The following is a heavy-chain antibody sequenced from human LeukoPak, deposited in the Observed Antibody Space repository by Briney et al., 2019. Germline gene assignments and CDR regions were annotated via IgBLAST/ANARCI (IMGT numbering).Heavy chain of an antibody. D-gene: IGHD6-13*01. V-gene: IGHV3-23*01. CDR3: AKDSSDSWLPDY. J-gene: IGHJ4*02. Sequence: GGSLRLSCAVSGFTFAGHGMSWVRQAPGKGLEGVSGISERGDNTYYADSVKGRFTVSRDNSKNTLYLQMNSLRADDTAVYFCAKDSSDSWLPDYWGQGTLVSVSS. CDR2: ISERGDNT. CDR1: GFTFAGHG.